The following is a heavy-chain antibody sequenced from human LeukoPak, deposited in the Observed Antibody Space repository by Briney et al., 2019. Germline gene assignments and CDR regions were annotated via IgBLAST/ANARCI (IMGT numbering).Heavy chain of an antibody. Sequence: SETLSLTCTVSGASMSSYLWNWMRQPAGKGLEWIGRIYASGNTNYNPSLKSRLTMSLDTSKNQFSLRLSSVTAADAAVYYCAREDPLVAARGLDFWGQGTLVTVSS. J-gene: IGHJ4*02. CDR1: GASMSSYL. CDR2: IYASGNT. CDR3: AREDPLVAARGLDF. V-gene: IGHV4-4*07. D-gene: IGHD2-15*01.